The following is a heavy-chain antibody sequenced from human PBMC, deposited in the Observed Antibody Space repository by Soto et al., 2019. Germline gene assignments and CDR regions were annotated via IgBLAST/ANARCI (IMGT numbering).Heavy chain of an antibody. J-gene: IGHJ5*02. Sequence: SETLSLTCNLSGDSITWTSCYWGWIRQPPGKGLEGVGDVYYSGSTYYNPSLKSRLTMSIDTSKGQFSLKMSSVTAADTGVYYCARLTSRIPAASHGRSSWLDPWGPGTLVTVS. V-gene: IGHV4-39*01. CDR2: VYYSGST. D-gene: IGHD2-15*01. CDR3: ARLTSRIPAASHGRSSWLDP. CDR1: GDSITWTSCY.